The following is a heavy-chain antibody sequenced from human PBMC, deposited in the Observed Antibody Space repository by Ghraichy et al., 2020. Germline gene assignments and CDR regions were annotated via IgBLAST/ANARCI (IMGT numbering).Heavy chain of an antibody. J-gene: IGHJ4*02. Sequence: GVLRLSCAASGFTFSSYWMSWVRQAPGKGLEWVANIKQDGSEKYYVDSVKGRFTISRDNAKNSLYLQMNSLRAEDTAVYYCARGGQGWFGEPDDYWGQGTLVTVSS. CDR1: GFTFSSYW. V-gene: IGHV3-7*04. CDR3: ARGGQGWFGEPDDY. CDR2: IKQDGSEK. D-gene: IGHD3-10*01.